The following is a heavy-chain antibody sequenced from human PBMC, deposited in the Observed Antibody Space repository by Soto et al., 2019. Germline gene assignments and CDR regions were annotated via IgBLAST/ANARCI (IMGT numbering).Heavy chain of an antibody. CDR2: IYYSGST. Sequence: PSETLSLTCTVSGGSISSISYYWGWIRQPPGKGLEWIGSIYYSGSTYYNPSLKSRVTISVDTSKNQFSLKLSSVTAADTAVYYCARSSTDTAMVGYYYYYGMDVWGQGTTVTVSS. D-gene: IGHD5-18*01. J-gene: IGHJ6*02. CDR3: ARSSTDTAMVGYYYYYGMDV. CDR1: GGSISSISYY. V-gene: IGHV4-39*01.